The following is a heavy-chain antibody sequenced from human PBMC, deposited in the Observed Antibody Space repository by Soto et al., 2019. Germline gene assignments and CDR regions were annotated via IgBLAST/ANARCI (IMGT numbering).Heavy chain of an antibody. CDR2: IIPIFGPA. D-gene: IGHD3-22*01. CDR3: ARDAYYDSSGYYYS. Sequence: QVQLVQSGAEVKKPGSSVKVSCKASGGTFSSYAISWVRQAPGQGLEWMGGIIPIFGPANYAQKFQGRVTVTADESTGTAYMELSSLGSADTAVYYCARDAYYDSSGYYYSWGQGTLVTVSS. J-gene: IGHJ5*02. CDR1: GGTFSSYA. V-gene: IGHV1-69*01.